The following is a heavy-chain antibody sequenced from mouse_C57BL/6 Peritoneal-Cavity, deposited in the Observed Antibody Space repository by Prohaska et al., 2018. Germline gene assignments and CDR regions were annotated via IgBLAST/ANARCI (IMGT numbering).Heavy chain of an antibody. CDR2: IYPRDGST. J-gene: IGHJ4*01. CDR1: GYTFTDHT. CDR3: ARGYYDYDYAMDY. V-gene: IGHV1-78*01. D-gene: IGHD2-4*01. Sequence: QVQLQQSDAKLVKPGASVKISCKVSGYTFTDHTIHWMKQRPEQGLEWMGYIYPRDGSTKYNEKFKGKATLTADKSSSTAYMQLNSLTSEDSAVYFCARGYYDYDYAMDYWGQGTSVTVSS.